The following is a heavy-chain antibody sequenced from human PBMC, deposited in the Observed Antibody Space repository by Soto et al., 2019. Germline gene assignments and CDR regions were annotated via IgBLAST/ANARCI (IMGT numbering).Heavy chain of an antibody. CDR3: ASKIFGTTYFDY. Sequence: VGSLRLSCAASGLTFSTYEMNWVRQAPGKGLEWVSYIRGGGSPILYADSVKGRFTTSRDNAKNSLYLQMNSLRAEDTAIYYCASKIFGTTYFDYWGQGALVTVSS. CDR1: GLTFSTYE. V-gene: IGHV3-48*03. D-gene: IGHD1-7*01. CDR2: IRGGGSPI. J-gene: IGHJ4*02.